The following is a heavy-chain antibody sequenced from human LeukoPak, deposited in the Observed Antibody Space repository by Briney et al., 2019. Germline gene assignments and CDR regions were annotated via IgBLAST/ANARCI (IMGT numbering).Heavy chain of an antibody. CDR1: GFTVSSNY. D-gene: IGHD7-27*01. Sequence: GGSLRLSCAASGFTVSSNYMSWVRQAPGKGLEWVSIIYSGGSTYYADSVKGRFTISRDNSKNTLYLQMNSLRAEDTAVYYCARANWGHPMYYFDYWGQGTLITVSS. CDR3: ARANWGHPMYYFDY. J-gene: IGHJ4*02. CDR2: IYSGGST. V-gene: IGHV3-66*01.